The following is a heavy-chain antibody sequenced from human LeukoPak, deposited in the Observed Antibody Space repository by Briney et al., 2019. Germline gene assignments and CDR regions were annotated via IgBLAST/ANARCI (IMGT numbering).Heavy chain of an antibody. D-gene: IGHD2-21*02. CDR2: IFYSGDT. CDR1: GGSISSSRYY. CDR3: GRGDFFHD. V-gene: IGHV4-39*07. J-gene: IGHJ4*02. Sequence: SETLSLTCVVSGGSISSSRYYWGWIRQPPGKGLEWIGSIFYSGDTYYNPSLKSRVTMSVDTSKNQFSLNLTSVTAADTAVYYCGRGDFFHDWGQGTLVTVSS.